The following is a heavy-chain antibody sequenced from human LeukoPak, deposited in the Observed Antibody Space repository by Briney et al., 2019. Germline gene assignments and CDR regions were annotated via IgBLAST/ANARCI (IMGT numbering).Heavy chain of an antibody. CDR2: ISGRGGST. CDR1: GFTFSSYA. Sequence: PGGSLRLSCAASGFTFSSYAMSWVRQAPGKGLEWVSGISGRGGSTYYADSVKGRFTISRDNSKNTLYLQMNSLRAEDTAVYYCAKDTWYDSSGYYPNHFDYWGQGTLVTVSS. J-gene: IGHJ4*02. CDR3: AKDTWYDSSGYYPNHFDY. V-gene: IGHV3-23*01. D-gene: IGHD3-22*01.